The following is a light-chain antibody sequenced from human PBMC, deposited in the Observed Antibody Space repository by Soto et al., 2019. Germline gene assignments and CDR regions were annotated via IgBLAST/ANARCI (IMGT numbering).Light chain of an antibody. V-gene: IGLV1-44*01. CDR1: YSNIGTYP. J-gene: IGLJ3*02. CDR3: AAWDENLNGWV. Sequence: QSVLTQPPSASGTPGQRVTISCSGSYSNIGTYPVNWFHQLPGPAPKLLIYTNNRRPSGVPDRFSGSKSGTSASLAISGLQSEDEGDYYCAAWDENLNGWVFGGGTKLTVL. CDR2: TNN.